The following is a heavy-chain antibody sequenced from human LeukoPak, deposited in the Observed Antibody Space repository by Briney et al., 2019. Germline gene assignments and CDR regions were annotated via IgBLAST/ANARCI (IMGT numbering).Heavy chain of an antibody. CDR3: TTYSSSWYQLDYYYYMDV. CDR2: IKRKTDGVKT. CDR1: GFTHSNAW. Sequence: GGPLRLLCAASGFTHSNAWMSWLPHAPGKGLEWVARIKRKTDGVKTDYAAPVKSRFTISRDDSKNTLYLQMNSLKTEDTAVYYCTTYSSSWYQLDYYYYMDVWGKGTTVTVSS. V-gene: IGHV3-15*01. D-gene: IGHD6-13*01. J-gene: IGHJ6*03.